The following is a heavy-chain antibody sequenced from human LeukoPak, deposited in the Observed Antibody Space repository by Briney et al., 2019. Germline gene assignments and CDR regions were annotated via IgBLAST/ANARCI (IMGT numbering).Heavy chain of an antibody. Sequence: NAGGSLRLSCAASGLIFSSHTMNWVRQAPGKGLEWVSSISSSSTYIDYADSVKGRFTISRDNAKNSLYLQMSSLRAEDTAVYYRARDTGPFDYWGQGTLVTVSS. CDR2: ISSSSTYI. CDR3: ARDTGPFDY. J-gene: IGHJ4*02. CDR1: GLIFSSHT. V-gene: IGHV3-21*01.